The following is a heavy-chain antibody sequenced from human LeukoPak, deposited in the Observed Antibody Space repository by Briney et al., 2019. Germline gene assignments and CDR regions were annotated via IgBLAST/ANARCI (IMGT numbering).Heavy chain of an antibody. J-gene: IGHJ2*01. CDR1: GGSFSGYY. D-gene: IGHD3-22*01. CDR3: ARETLDSSGSFDL. V-gene: IGHV4-34*01. CDR2: INHSGST. Sequence: SETLSLTCAVYGGSFSGYYWSWIRQPPGKGLEWIGEINHSGSTNYNPSLKSRVTISVDTSKNQFSLKLSSLTAADTAVYYCARETLDSSGSFDLWGRGTLVTVST.